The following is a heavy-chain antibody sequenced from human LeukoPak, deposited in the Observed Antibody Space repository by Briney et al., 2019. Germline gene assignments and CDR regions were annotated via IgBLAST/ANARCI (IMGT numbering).Heavy chain of an antibody. CDR1: GGSISSYY. CDR2: IYTSGST. D-gene: IGHD2-2*01. V-gene: IGHV4-4*07. J-gene: IGHJ4*02. CDR3: ATELPHCSSTSCYDYFDY. Sequence: SETLSLTCTVSGGSISSYYWSWIRQPAGKGLEWIGRIYTSGSTNYNPSLKSRVTMSVDTSKNQFSLKLSSVTAADTAVYYCATELPHCSSTSCYDYFDYWGQGTLVTVSS.